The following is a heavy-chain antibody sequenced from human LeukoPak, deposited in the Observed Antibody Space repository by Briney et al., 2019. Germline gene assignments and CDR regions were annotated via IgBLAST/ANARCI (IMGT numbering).Heavy chain of an antibody. V-gene: IGHV3-23*01. Sequence: GGTLRLSCAASGFTFSSYGMGWVRQAPGKGLEWVSAISGGGGSTYYEDSLKGRFPISRDNSKNTLYLQMNSLRAEDTAVYYCAKKSRGSGSYYGDYWGQGILVTVSS. J-gene: IGHJ4*02. D-gene: IGHD3-10*01. CDR3: AKKSRGSGSYYGDY. CDR1: GFTFSSYG. CDR2: ISGGGGST.